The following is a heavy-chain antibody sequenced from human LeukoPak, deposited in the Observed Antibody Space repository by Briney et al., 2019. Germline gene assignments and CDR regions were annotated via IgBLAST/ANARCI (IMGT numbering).Heavy chain of an antibody. CDR2: INWNGGST. CDR1: GFTFDDYG. CDR3: ARSNLGYCSSTSCPLIDY. J-gene: IGHJ4*02. Sequence: GGSLRLSCAASGFTFDDYGMSWVRQAPGKGLEWVSGINWNGGSTGYADSVKGRFTISRDNAKNSLYLQMNSLRAEDTAVYYCARSNLGYCSSTSCPLIDYWGQGTLVTVSS. D-gene: IGHD2-2*01. V-gene: IGHV3-20*04.